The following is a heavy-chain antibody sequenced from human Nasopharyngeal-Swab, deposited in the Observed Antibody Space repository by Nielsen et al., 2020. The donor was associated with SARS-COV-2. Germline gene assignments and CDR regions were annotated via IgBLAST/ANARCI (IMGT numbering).Heavy chain of an antibody. CDR3: AAGGDSSSSTFDY. CDR1: GFIFSSYA. D-gene: IGHD6-6*01. J-gene: IGHJ4*02. Sequence: GESLKISCAASGFIFSSYAMSWVRQAPGKGLEWVSAISGSGGSTYYADSVKGRFTISRDNSKNTLYLQMNSLRAEDTAVYYCAAGGDSSSSTFDYWGQGTLVTVSS. CDR2: ISGSGGST. V-gene: IGHV3-23*01.